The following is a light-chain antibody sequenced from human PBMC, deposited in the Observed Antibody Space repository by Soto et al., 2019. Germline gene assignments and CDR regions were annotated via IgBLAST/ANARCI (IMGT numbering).Light chain of an antibody. Sequence: QSALTQPPSVSGSPGQSVTISCTGTSSDVGSYTYVSWYQHHPGKAPKLILFDVSNRPSGVADHFSGSTSGNTASLTISGLQPEDEADYYCCSYTASNTRHIVFGGGTKLTVL. CDR1: SSDVGSYTY. CDR3: CSYTASNTRHIV. J-gene: IGLJ2*01. CDR2: DVS. V-gene: IGLV2-14*03.